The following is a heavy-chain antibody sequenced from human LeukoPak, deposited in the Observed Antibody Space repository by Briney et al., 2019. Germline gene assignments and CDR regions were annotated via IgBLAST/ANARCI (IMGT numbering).Heavy chain of an antibody. CDR1: GNTFTGYH. V-gene: IGHV1-2*02. D-gene: IGHD2-15*01. Sequence: ASVKVSCKASGNTFTGYHIHWVRQAPGQGLEWMGWINPNSGGTNYAQKFQGRVTMTRDTSISTAYIELNRLRSDDTAVYYCARGYCTGDICSGAWFDPWGRGTLVTVSS. CDR2: INPNSGGT. J-gene: IGHJ5*02. CDR3: ARGYCTGDICSGAWFDP.